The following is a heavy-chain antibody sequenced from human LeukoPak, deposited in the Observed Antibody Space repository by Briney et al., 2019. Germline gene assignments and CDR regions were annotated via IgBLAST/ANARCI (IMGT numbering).Heavy chain of an antibody. V-gene: IGHV3-30*02. D-gene: IGHD3-16*01. CDR2: IRYDGSNK. Sequence: GGSLRLSCAASGFTFSSYGMHWVRQAPGKGLEWVAFIRYDGSNKYYADSVKGRFTISRDNSKNTLYLQMNSRRAEDTAVYYCAKDRGKSDTDAFAIWGQGTMVTVPS. J-gene: IGHJ3*02. CDR3: AKDRGKSDTDAFAI. CDR1: GFTFSSYG.